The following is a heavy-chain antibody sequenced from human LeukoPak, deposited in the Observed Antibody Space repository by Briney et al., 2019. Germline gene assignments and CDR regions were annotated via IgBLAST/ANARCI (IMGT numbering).Heavy chain of an antibody. CDR1: GGSFSGYY. V-gene: IGHV4-34*01. CDR3: ARAYRAHQTFYSYHYVDY. CDR2: INHSGGT. J-gene: IGHJ4*02. D-gene: IGHD5-18*01. Sequence: SETLSLTCAVYGGSFSGYYWNWIRQPPGKGLEWIGEINHSGGTNYNPSLKSRVTISGDTSKNQFSLKLNSVTAADTAVYYCARAYRAHQTFYSYHYVDYWGQGALVTVSS.